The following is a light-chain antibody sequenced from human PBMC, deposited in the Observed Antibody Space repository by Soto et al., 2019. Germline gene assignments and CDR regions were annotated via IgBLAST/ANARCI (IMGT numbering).Light chain of an antibody. CDR1: QSISSW. CDR2: DAS. J-gene: IGKJ4*01. V-gene: IGKV1-5*01. CDR3: QQYDSYPLT. Sequence: DIQMTQSPSTLSASVGDRVTINCRASQSISSWLAWYQQKPGKAPKLLIYDASSLDSGVPSRFSGSGSGTEFTLTITSLQPDDFATYYCQQYDSYPLTFGGGTRVEFK.